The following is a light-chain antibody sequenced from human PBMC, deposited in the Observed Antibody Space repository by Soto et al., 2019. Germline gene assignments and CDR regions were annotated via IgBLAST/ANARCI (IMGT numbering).Light chain of an antibody. CDR2: EVS. V-gene: IGLV2-8*01. CDR1: SSDVGGYNY. J-gene: IGLJ2*01. CDR3: SSYAGSNNPVV. Sequence: QSVLTQPPSASGSPGQSVTISCTGTSSDVGGYNYVSWYQHHPGKAPKLMIYEVSKRPSGVPDRFSGSKSGNTASLTVSGLQAEDEADYYCSSYAGSNNPVVFGGGTQLTVL.